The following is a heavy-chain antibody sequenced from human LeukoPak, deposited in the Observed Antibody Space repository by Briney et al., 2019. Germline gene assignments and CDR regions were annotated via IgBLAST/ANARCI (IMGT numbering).Heavy chain of an antibody. CDR3: ARVIVGATSDAFDI. J-gene: IGHJ3*02. CDR1: GYTRTELS. D-gene: IGHD1-26*01. Sequence: ASVKVSCKVSGYTRTELSMHWVRQAPGKGLEWMGGFDPEDGETIYAQKFQGRVTMTEDTSTDTAYMELSSLRSEDTAVYYCARVIVGATSDAFDIWGQGTMVTVSS. V-gene: IGHV1-24*01. CDR2: FDPEDGET.